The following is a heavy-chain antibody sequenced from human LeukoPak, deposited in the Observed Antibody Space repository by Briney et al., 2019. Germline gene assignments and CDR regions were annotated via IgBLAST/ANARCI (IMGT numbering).Heavy chain of an antibody. CDR2: IYSSGST. V-gene: IGHV4-4*07. CDR3: ARDRYDSVYNWFDP. Sequence: SETLSLTCTVSGGSISNYYWTRILQPAGKGLEWIGRIYSSGSTDYNPSLKSRVTMSVDTSRNQFSLKLSSVTAADTAVYYCARDRYDSVYNWFDPWGQGTLVTVSS. D-gene: IGHD3-22*01. CDR1: GGSISNYY. J-gene: IGHJ5*02.